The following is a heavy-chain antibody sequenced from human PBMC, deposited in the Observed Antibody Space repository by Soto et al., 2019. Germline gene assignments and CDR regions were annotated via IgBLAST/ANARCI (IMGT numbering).Heavy chain of an antibody. CDR2: VNPILSMS. CDR3: ATSYGSGYRAFDY. J-gene: IGHJ4*02. Sequence: QVQLVQSGAEVKRPGSSVKVSCKASGDTFSFYSINWVRQAPGLGLEWMGRVNPILSMSNYAQRFQGRVTMTADKSTRTAYLELSGLRSADTAMYYCATSYGSGYRAFDYWGQGALVTVSS. CDR1: GDTFSFYS. D-gene: IGHD3-10*01. V-gene: IGHV1-69*04.